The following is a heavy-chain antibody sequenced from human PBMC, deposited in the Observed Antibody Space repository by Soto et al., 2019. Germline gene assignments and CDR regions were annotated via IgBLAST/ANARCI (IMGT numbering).Heavy chain of an antibody. Sequence: QVQLVQSGAEVTKPGASVKVSCKASGYTFTNYGISWVRQAPGQGLEWMGWISGYNGNTNYAQKLQGRVTLTTDTSTNTAYMEVRSLTSDDTAVYYCARDRDSGSFLGLFDYWGQGTLVTVSS. J-gene: IGHJ4*02. D-gene: IGHD1-26*01. CDR3: ARDRDSGSFLGLFDY. V-gene: IGHV1-18*04. CDR1: GYTFTNYG. CDR2: ISGYNGNT.